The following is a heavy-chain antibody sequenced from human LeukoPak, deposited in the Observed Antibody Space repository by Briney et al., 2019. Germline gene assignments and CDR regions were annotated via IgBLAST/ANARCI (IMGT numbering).Heavy chain of an antibody. CDR2: IYTSGTT. V-gene: IGHV4-61*02. J-gene: IGHJ3*02. D-gene: IGHD1-20*01. Sequence: PSQTLSLTCTVSGGSISSGSYYWRWIRQPAGKGLEWIGRIYTSGTTNYNPSLKSRVTISVDTSKNQFSLKLSSVTAADTAVYYCARELTGDDAFDIWGQGTMVTVSP. CDR1: GGSISSGSYY. CDR3: ARELTGDDAFDI.